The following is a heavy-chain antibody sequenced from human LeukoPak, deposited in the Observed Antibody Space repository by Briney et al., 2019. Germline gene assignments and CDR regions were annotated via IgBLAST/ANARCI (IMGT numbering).Heavy chain of an antibody. J-gene: IGHJ4*02. V-gene: IGHV4-61*02. CDR3: ARSAGVYSTRGYFDY. CDR1: GGSISSGSYY. D-gene: IGHD6-13*01. CDR2: IYTSGST. Sequence: SETLSLTCTVSGGSISSGSYYWSWLRQPAGKGLEWIGRIYTSGSTNYNPSLKRRVTISVDTSKNQFSLKLSSVTAADTAVYYCARSAGVYSTRGYFDYWGQGTLVTVSS.